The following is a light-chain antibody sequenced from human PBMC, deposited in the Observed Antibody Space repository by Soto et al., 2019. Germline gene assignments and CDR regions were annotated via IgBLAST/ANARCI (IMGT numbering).Light chain of an antibody. V-gene: IGLV1-44*01. CDR3: AAWDDRLNGPV. J-gene: IGLJ2*01. Sequence: QSVLTQPPSASGTPGQRVTISCSGSSSNIGSNTVNWYQQLPGTAPKLLIYSNNQRPSGVPDRFSGSRSGTSASLAISGLQSEDEAHYYCAAWDDRLNGPVFGGGTKLTVL. CDR1: SSNIGSNT. CDR2: SNN.